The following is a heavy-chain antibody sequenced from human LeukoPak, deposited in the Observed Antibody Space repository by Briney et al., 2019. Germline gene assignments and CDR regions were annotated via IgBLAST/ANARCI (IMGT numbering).Heavy chain of an antibody. CDR2: IIPILGIA. CDR1: GGTFSSYA. J-gene: IGHJ4*02. CDR3: ARLEGCSSTSCNFDY. Sequence: SVKVSCKASGGTFSSYAISWVRQAPGQGLEWMGRIIPILGIANYAQKFQGRVTITADKSTSTAYMELSSLRSEDTAVYYCARLEGCSSTSCNFDYWGQGTLVTVSS. V-gene: IGHV1-69*04. D-gene: IGHD2-2*01.